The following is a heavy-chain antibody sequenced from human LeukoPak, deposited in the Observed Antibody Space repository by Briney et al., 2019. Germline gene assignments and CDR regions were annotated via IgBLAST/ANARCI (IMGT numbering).Heavy chain of an antibody. CDR1: GFTLSTYW. V-gene: IGHV3-7*03. CDR3: AKYSWSGSYFLRHYFDY. Sequence: PGGSLRLSCVASGFTLSTYWMNWVRQAPGKGLEWVANIMQDGSVQHYVDSVKGRFTISRDNSKNTLYLQMNSLRAEDTAVYYCAKYSWSGSYFLRHYFDYWGQGTLVTVSS. CDR2: IMQDGSVQ. D-gene: IGHD1-26*01. J-gene: IGHJ4*02.